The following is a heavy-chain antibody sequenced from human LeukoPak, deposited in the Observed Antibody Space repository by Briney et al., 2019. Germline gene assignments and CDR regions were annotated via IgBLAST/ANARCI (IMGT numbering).Heavy chain of an antibody. Sequence: SETLSLTCAVSGDSISSSNWWSWVRQPPGKGLEWIGEIYHSGSTNYNPSLKSRVTISVDKSKNQFSLKLSSVTAADTAVYYCAISGFYYYYMDVWGKGTTVTISS. CDR1: GDSISSSNW. D-gene: IGHD7-27*01. CDR3: AISGFYYYYMDV. CDR2: IYHSGST. V-gene: IGHV4-4*02. J-gene: IGHJ6*03.